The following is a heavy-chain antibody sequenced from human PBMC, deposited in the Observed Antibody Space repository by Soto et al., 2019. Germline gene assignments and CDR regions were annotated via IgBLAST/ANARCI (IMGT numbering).Heavy chain of an antibody. CDR3: ARHCRRYYGDMN. CDR2: IYYSGST. CDR1: GGSISSSSYY. D-gene: IGHD4-17*01. Sequence: PSETLSLTCTVSGGSISSSSYYWGWIRQPPGKGLEWIGSIYYSGSTYYNPSLKSRVTISVDTSKNQFSLKLSSVTAADTAVYYCARHCRRYYGDMNWGQRTLDTGSS. J-gene: IGHJ4*02. V-gene: IGHV4-39*01.